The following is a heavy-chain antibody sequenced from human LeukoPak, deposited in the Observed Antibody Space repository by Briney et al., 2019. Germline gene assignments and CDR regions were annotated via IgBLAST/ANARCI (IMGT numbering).Heavy chain of an antibody. CDR2: ISGSGGST. Sequence: GGSLRLYCAASGFTFSSYAMSCVRQPPGKGLEWVLAISGSGGSTYYADSVKGRFTISRDSSKNTLYLQMNSLRAEDTAVYYCARGITMMIVAPGYWGQGTLVTVSS. CDR1: GFTFSSYA. J-gene: IGHJ4*02. CDR3: ARGITMMIVAPGY. V-gene: IGHV3-23*01. D-gene: IGHD3-22*01.